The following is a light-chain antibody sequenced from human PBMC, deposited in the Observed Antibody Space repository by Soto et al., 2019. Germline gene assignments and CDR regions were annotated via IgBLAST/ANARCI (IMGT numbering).Light chain of an antibody. CDR1: SSDVGAYNY. CDR2: EVS. CDR3: NSYTSSSARV. V-gene: IGLV2-14*01. J-gene: IGLJ3*02. Sequence: QSVLTQPASVSGSPGQSITISCTGTSSDVGAYNYVSWYQQHPGKAPKLIIYEVSNRPSGVSNRFSGSKSANTASLTISGLQAEDEADYYGNSYTSSSARVFGGGTKVTVL.